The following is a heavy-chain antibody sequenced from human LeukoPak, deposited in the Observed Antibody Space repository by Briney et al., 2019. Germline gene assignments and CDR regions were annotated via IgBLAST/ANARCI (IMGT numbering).Heavy chain of an antibody. Sequence: PSETLSLTCTVSGGSISSYYWSWIRQPPGKGLEWIGYIYYSGSTNYNPSPKSRVTISVDTSKNQFSLKLSSVTAADTAVYYCARVHRWPYYFDYWGQGTLVTVSS. V-gene: IGHV4-59*01. CDR2: IYYSGST. J-gene: IGHJ4*02. D-gene: IGHD6-13*01. CDR1: GGSISSYY. CDR3: ARVHRWPYYFDY.